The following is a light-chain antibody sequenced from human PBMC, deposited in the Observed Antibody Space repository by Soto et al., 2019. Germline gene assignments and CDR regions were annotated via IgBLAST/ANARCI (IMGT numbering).Light chain of an antibody. Sequence: DIQMTHSASSLASSVVYRVTITCRASQSISSYLNWYQQKPGKAPKLLIYAASSLQSGVPSRFSGSGSGTDFTLTISSLQPEDFATYYCQQSYSTPITFGQGTRLEIK. J-gene: IGKJ5*01. CDR2: AAS. CDR3: QQSYSTPIT. V-gene: IGKV1-39*01. CDR1: QSISSY.